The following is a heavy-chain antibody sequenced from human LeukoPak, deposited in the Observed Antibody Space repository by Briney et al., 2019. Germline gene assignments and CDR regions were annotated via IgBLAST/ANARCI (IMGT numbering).Heavy chain of an antibody. J-gene: IGHJ1*01. CDR1: RYTFASYG. CDR2: ISAYNGNT. CDR3: ARDPAIAVAGKGYFQH. D-gene: IGHD6-19*01. Sequence: ASVKVSCKASRYTFASYGISWVRPAPRQGLEWMGWISAYNGNTDYAQKRQGRVTMTTDTSTSTAYMDLRSLRSDDTAVYYCARDPAIAVAGKGYFQHWGQGTLVTVSS. V-gene: IGHV1-18*01.